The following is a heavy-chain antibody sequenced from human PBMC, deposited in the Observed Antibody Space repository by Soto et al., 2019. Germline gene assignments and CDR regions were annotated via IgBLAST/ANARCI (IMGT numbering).Heavy chain of an antibody. J-gene: IGHJ4*02. CDR3: TRDWEITVSTWSFGGF. V-gene: IGHV1-69*08. CDR2: IILFHGVP. CDR1: GGTFSPYT. D-gene: IGHD3-10*01. Sequence: QVQLVQSGAEVKKPGSSVKVSCKASGGTFSPYTINWMRQAPGQGLGGMGRIILFHGVPNYAQKFKASVTITADKSTSTAYMELSGMRFEDTAMYYCTRDWEITVSTWSFGGFWGRGTLVTVSS.